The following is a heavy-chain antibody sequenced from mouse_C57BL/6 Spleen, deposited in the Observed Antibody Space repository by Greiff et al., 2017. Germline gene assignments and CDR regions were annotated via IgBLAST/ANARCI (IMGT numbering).Heavy chain of an antibody. CDR2: INPNNGGT. CDR1: GYTFTDYY. D-gene: IGHD1-1*01. V-gene: IGHV1-26*01. CDR3: ASPITYYFDY. Sequence: EVQLQQSGPELVKPGASVKLSCKASGYTFTDYYMNWVKQSHGKSLEWIGEINPNNGGTCYNQKFKGKATLTVDKSSSTAYMELRSLTSEDSAVYYCASPITYYFDYWGQGTTLTVSS. J-gene: IGHJ2*01.